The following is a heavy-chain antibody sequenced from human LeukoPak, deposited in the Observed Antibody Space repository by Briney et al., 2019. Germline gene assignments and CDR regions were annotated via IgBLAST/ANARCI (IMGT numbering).Heavy chain of an antibody. CDR3: AKARTYYYDSSGYPVGY. J-gene: IGHJ4*02. V-gene: IGHV3-23*01. CDR1: GFTFSSHA. D-gene: IGHD3-22*01. CDR2: ISGSGGST. Sequence: PGGSLRLSCAASGFTFSSHAMSWVRQAPGKGLEWVSAISGSGGSTYYADSVKGRFTISRDNSKNTLYLQMNSLRAEDTAVYYCAKARTYYYDSSGYPVGYWGQGTLVTVSS.